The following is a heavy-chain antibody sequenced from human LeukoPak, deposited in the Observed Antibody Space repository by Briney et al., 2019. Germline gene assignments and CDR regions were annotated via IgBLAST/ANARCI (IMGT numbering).Heavy chain of an antibody. D-gene: IGHD3-22*01. V-gene: IGHV1-18*01. CDR2: ISAYNGNT. J-gene: IGHJ4*02. CDR1: GYTFSRYG. CDR3: ARTDYYVGSGYYSLYS. Sequence: ASVKVSCKPSGYTFSRYGISGVRQAPGQGLEWMGWISAYNGNTNYAQKLQGRVTMTTDTSTSTAYMEVRSLRADDTAVFYCARTDYYVGSGYYSLYSWGQGTLVTVSS.